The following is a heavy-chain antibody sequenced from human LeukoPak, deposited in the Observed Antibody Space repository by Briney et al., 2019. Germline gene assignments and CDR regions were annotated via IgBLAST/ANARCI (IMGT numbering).Heavy chain of an antibody. CDR2: IYSGGNA. V-gene: IGHV3-66*01. J-gene: IGHJ4*02. CDR3: ARGFRSVTTWGYFDY. CDR1: GFTVSTNY. D-gene: IGHD4-17*01. Sequence: GGSLRLSCAASGFTVSTNYISWVRQAPGKGLEWVSLIYSGGNAYYADSVKGRFTISRDNSKNTLYLQMSSLTAEDKAVYYCARGFRSVTTWGYFDYWGQGTLVTVSS.